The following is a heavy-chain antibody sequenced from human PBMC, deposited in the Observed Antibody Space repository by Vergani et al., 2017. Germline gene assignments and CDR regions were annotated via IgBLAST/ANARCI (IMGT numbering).Heavy chain of an antibody. J-gene: IGHJ4*02. D-gene: IGHD3-9*01. CDR1: GGSISSYY. Sequence: QVQLQESGPGLVKPSETLSLTCTVSGGSISSYYWSWIRQPAGKGLEWIGRIYTSGSTNCNPSLKSRVTMSVDTSKNQFSLKLSSVTAADTAVYYCAREAYDILTGYHHDYWGQGTLVTVSS. CDR3: AREAYDILTGYHHDY. CDR2: IYTSGST. V-gene: IGHV4-4*07.